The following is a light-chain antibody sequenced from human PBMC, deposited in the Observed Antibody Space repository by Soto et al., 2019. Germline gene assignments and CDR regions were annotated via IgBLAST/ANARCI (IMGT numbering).Light chain of an antibody. J-gene: IGKJ1*01. Sequence: DIQMTQSPSTLSASIGDRVTITCRASQSVDSWLAWYQQQPGKAPKLLIYKASSLQTGVPSRFSGSGSGTEFPLTISSLQPDDFATYYCQHYNAYSRVFGQGTKVEIK. V-gene: IGKV1-5*03. CDR1: QSVDSW. CDR2: KAS. CDR3: QHYNAYSRV.